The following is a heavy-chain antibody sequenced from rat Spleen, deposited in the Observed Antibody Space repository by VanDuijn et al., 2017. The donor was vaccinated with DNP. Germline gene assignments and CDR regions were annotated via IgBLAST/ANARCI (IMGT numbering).Heavy chain of an antibody. V-gene: IGHV5-7*01. Sequence: EVQLVESGGGLVQPGRSLKLSCAASGFNFNDYNMAWVRQAPKKGLEWVATISFDGTLTYYRDSVKGRFTISRDNAKSTLYLQMDSLRSEDTATYYCARPDYWGQGVMVTVSS. CDR2: ISFDGTLT. J-gene: IGHJ2*01. CDR3: ARPDY. CDR1: GFNFNDYN.